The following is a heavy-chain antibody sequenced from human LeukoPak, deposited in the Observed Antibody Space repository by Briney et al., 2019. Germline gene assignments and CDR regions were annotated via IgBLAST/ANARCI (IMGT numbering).Heavy chain of an antibody. J-gene: IGHJ4*02. Sequence: PGGSLRLSCAASGFTFSSYGMHWVRQALGKGLEWVAFTRYDGSNKYYADSVKGRFTISRDNSKNTLYLQMNSLRADDTAVYYCAKARDFYYYDSSGHYPNYWGQGTLVTVSS. V-gene: IGHV3-30*02. CDR1: GFTFSSYG. CDR3: AKARDFYYYDSSGHYPNY. D-gene: IGHD3-22*01. CDR2: TRYDGSNK.